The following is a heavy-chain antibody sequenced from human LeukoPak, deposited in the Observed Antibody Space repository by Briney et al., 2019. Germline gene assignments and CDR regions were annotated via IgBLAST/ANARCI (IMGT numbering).Heavy chain of an antibody. CDR1: GYTFTGYY. D-gene: IGHD2-2*01. CDR2: INPNSGGT. J-gene: IGHJ4*02. Sequence: ASVKVSCKASGYTFTGYYMHWVRQAPGQGLEWMGWINPNSGGTNYAQKFQGRVTMTRDTSISTAYMELSRLRSDDTAVYYCGREVVVVPAAMNDFDYWGQGTLVTVSS. CDR3: GREVVVVPAAMNDFDY. V-gene: IGHV1-2*02.